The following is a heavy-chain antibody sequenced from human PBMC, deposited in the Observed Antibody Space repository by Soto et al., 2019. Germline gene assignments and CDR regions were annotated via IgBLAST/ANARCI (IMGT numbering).Heavy chain of an antibody. CDR1: GFTFSDYY. Sequence: GGSLRLSCAASGFTFSDYYMSWIRQAPGKGLEWVSYISSSSSYTNYADSVKGRFTISRDNAKNSLYLQMNSLRAEDTAVYYCTRDGYSGYDFHYYYGMDVWGQGTTVTAP. CDR3: TRDGYSGYDFHYYYGMDV. CDR2: ISSSSSYT. D-gene: IGHD5-12*01. V-gene: IGHV3-11*06. J-gene: IGHJ6*02.